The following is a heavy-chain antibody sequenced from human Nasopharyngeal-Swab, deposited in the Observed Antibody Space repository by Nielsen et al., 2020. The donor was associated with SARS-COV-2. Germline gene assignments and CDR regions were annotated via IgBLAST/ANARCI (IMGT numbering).Heavy chain of an antibody. CDR1: GFTFSSHW. CDR3: ASQLGHPDS. V-gene: IGHV3-74*01. CDR2: ISEDGSIT. Sequence: GGSLRLSCAASGFTFSSHWMHWVRQAPGKGLVWVSRISEDGSITTYADSVKGRFTISRDNAKNTLFLRMHSLRADDTAIYYCASQLGHPDSWGQGTLVTVSS. J-gene: IGHJ4*02. D-gene: IGHD2-2*01.